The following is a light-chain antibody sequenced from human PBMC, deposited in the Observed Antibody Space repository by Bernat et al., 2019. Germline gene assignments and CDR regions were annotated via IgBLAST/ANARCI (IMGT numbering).Light chain of an antibody. CDR3: HQTYDAPLS. CDR1: QNIRTY. Sequence: DIQMTQSPSSLSASVGDRVTITCRASQNIRTYLNWYRQKPGKAPKLLICAASTLASGVPSRFSGSGSGTDFTLTINSLQAEDFATYYCHQTYDAPLSFGQGTKLDIK. V-gene: IGKV1-39*01. CDR2: AAS. J-gene: IGKJ2*01.